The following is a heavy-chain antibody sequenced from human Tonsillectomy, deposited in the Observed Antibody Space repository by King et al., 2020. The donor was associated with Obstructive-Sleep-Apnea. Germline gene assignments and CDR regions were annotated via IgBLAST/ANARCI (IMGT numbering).Heavy chain of an antibody. CDR1: VYSITSGYY. D-gene: IGHD5-12*01. Sequence: QLQESGPGLVKPSETLSLTCTVSVYSITSGYYWGWLRQPPWMGLEWIWGIYHNGSTYYNPSPNSRVTISLDTSQNQFSLKLTSMTAAATAVYYCARVDIVATGKYYFDYWGQGTLVTVSS. V-gene: IGHV4-38-2*02. J-gene: IGHJ4*02. CDR3: ARVDIVATGKYYFDY. CDR2: IYHNGST.